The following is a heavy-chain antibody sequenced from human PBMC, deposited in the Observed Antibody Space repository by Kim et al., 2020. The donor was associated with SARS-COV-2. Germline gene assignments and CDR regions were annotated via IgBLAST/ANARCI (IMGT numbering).Heavy chain of an antibody. V-gene: IGHV3-23*01. J-gene: IGHJ4*02. Sequence: AGPGRGRCTISRDKPKNTVYLQMNSLRAEEPAVYYCAKDGDTGWGRKFDSWGQGTLVTVSS. D-gene: IGHD2-21*02. CDR3: AKDGDTGWGRKFDS.